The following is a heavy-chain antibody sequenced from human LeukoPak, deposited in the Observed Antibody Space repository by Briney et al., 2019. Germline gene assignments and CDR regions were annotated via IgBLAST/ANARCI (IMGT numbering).Heavy chain of an antibody. Sequence: SETLSLTCAVYGGSFSDYYWNWIRQPPGKGLEWIGEINHSGSTNYNPSLKSRVAISEDTSKNQFSLKLSSVTAADTAFYYCSRGVRSTPVVPAQEKPNNWFDPWGQGTLVIVSS. CDR3: SRGVRSTPVVPAQEKPNNWFDP. D-gene: IGHD2-15*01. CDR2: INHSGST. CDR1: GGSFSDYY. J-gene: IGHJ5*02. V-gene: IGHV4-34*01.